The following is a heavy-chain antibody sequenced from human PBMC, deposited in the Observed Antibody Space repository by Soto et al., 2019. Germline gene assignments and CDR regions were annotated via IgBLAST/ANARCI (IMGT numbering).Heavy chain of an antibody. CDR1: GYTLTELS. CDR3: ATGLNAAAAGTAWFDP. V-gene: IGHV1-24*01. D-gene: IGHD6-13*01. Sequence: ASVKVSCKVFGYTLTELSMHWVRQAPGKGLEWMGGFDPEDGETIYAQKFQGRVTMTEDTSTDTAYMELSSLRSEDTAVYYCATGLNAAAAGTAWFDPWGQGTLVTVSS. CDR2: FDPEDGET. J-gene: IGHJ5*02.